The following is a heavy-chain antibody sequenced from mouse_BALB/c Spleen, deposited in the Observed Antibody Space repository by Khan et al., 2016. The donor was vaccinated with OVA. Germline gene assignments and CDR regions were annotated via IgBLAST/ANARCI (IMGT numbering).Heavy chain of an antibody. CDR2: ITYSGNT. Sequence: EVQLQESGPSLVKPSQTLSLTCSVTGYSITSGFWNWIRQFPGNKFEYLGYITYSGNTYYNPSLKSRISFTRDTSKSQSFLQLNSVTTEDTATYFSARYYGSWAMDYWGQGTSVTVSS. CDR1: GYSITSGF. D-gene: IGHD1-1*01. CDR3: ARYYGSWAMDY. V-gene: IGHV3-8*02. J-gene: IGHJ4*01.